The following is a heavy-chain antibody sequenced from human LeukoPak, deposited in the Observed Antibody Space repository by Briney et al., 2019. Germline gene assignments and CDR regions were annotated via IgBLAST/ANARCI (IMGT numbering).Heavy chain of an antibody. CDR2: IRYDGTSE. J-gene: IGHJ4*02. CDR3: ASWAGAAAGFSGPFDY. V-gene: IGHV3-30*02. CDR1: GITFSSYG. Sequence: GGSLRLSCAASGITFSSYGMHWVRQAPGKGLEWVAFIRYDGTSEYYADSVKGRFTISRDNSKNSLYLQMNSLRAEDTAVYYCASWAGAAAGFSGPFDYWGQGTLVTVSS. D-gene: IGHD6-13*01.